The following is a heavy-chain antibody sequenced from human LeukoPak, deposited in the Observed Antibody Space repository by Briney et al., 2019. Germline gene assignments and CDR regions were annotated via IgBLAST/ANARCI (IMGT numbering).Heavy chain of an antibody. CDR1: GASVSSSGYY. D-gene: IGHD6-13*01. V-gene: IGHV4-61*08. J-gene: IGHJ4*02. CDR2: IYHSGST. CDR3: GRETIAATGTSVFFDY. Sequence: PSETLSLTCTVSGASVSSSGYYWSWIRQPPGKGLEWIGYIYHSGSTIYNPSLKSRVTISVDTPKNQFSLKLTSMTAADTAVYYCGRETIAATGTSVFFDYWGQGTLVTVSS.